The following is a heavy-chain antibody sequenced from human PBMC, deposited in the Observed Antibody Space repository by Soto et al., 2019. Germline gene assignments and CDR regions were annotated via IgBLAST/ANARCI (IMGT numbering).Heavy chain of an antibody. V-gene: IGHV1-2*02. Sequence: ASVKVSCKASGGTFSSYAIGWVRQAPGQGLEWMGWINPISGTTNYAQKFQGRVTMTRDTSISTAYMELSRLRSDDTAVYYCARDTAAAGYFDYWGQGTLVTVSS. D-gene: IGHD6-13*01. J-gene: IGHJ4*02. CDR1: GGTFSSYA. CDR2: INPISGTT. CDR3: ARDTAAAGYFDY.